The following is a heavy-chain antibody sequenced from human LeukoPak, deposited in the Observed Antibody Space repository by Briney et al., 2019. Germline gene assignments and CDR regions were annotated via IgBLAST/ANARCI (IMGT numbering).Heavy chain of an antibody. D-gene: IGHD1-26*01. CDR1: GYSFSNYY. CDR2: MYPGGSDI. J-gene: IGHJ4*02. Sequence: GESLKISCKGSGYSFSNYYIDWVRQMPGKGLEWMGVMYPGGSDIRYSPSFQGQVTISADKSIDTAYLPWSSLKASDSAMYYCASRTGSYYPFDSWGQGTLDTVSS. V-gene: IGHV5-51*01. CDR3: ASRTGSYYPFDS.